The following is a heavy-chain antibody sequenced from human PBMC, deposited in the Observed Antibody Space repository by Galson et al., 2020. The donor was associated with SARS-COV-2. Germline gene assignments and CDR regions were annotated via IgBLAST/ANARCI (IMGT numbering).Heavy chain of an antibody. CDR3: ARDWSSGSYPTDY. V-gene: IGHV4-38-2*02. D-gene: IGHD1-26*01. CDR2: IYHSGST. Sequence: SETLSLTCTVSGYSISSGYYWGWIRQPPGKGLEWIGSIYHSGSTYYNPSLKSRVTISVDTSKNQFSLKLSSVATADTAVYYCARDWSSGSYPTDYWGQGTLVTVSS. J-gene: IGHJ4*02. CDR1: GYSISSGYY.